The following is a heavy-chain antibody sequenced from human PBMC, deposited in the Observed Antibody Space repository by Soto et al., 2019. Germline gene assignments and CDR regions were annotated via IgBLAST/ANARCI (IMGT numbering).Heavy chain of an antibody. Sequence: ASVKVSCKASGYTFTSYGISWVRQAPGQGLEWMGWISAYNGNTNYAQKHQGRVTMTTDTSTSTAYKELRSLRTDDTAMYYSTGDLWPLIVVVQAASRMDVWGKGTTVTVSS. CDR1: GYTFTSYG. J-gene: IGHJ6*04. CDR3: TGDLWPLIVVVQAASRMDV. CDR2: ISAYNGNT. D-gene: IGHD2-2*01. V-gene: IGHV1-18*01.